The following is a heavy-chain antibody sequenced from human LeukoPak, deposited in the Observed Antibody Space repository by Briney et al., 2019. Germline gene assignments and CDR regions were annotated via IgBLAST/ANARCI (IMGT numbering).Heavy chain of an antibody. CDR2: VHYSGTT. CDR3: ARVLNWGSFNYYFGMDV. J-gene: IGHJ6*02. V-gene: IGHV4-59*01. D-gene: IGHD7-27*01. Sequence: SETLSLTCIVSSGSISSYFWSWIXQPPGKGLEWIGXVHYSGTTNYNPSLRGRVTISVDTSKNQFSLKLSSVTAADTAVYYCARVLNWGSFNYYFGMDVWGQGTTVTVSS. CDR1: SGSISSYF.